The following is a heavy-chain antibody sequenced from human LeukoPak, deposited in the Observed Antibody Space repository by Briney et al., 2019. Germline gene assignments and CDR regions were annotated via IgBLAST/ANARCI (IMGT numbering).Heavy chain of an antibody. CDR2: IYYSGST. V-gene: IGHV4-39*07. CDR1: GGSISSSSYY. D-gene: IGHD3-10*01. Sequence: SETLSLTCTVSGGSISSSSYYWGWIRQPPGKGLEWIGSIYYSGSTYYNPSLKSRVTISVDTSKNQFSLKLSSVTAADTAVYYCARDVSGSYPPNWFDPWGQGTLVTVSS. J-gene: IGHJ5*02. CDR3: ARDVSGSYPPNWFDP.